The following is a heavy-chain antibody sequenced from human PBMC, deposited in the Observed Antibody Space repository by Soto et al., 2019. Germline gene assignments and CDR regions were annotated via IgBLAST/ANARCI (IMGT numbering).Heavy chain of an antibody. Sequence: QVQLVESGGGVVQPGRSLRLSCAASGFTFSSYGMHWVRQAPGKGLEWVAVIWYDGSNKYYADSVKGRFTISRGNSKNTLYLQMNSLRAEDTAVYYCARDDDYGDYQHWGQGTLVTVSS. CDR2: IWYDGSNK. J-gene: IGHJ1*01. CDR3: ARDDDYGDYQH. V-gene: IGHV3-33*01. D-gene: IGHD4-17*01. CDR1: GFTFSSYG.